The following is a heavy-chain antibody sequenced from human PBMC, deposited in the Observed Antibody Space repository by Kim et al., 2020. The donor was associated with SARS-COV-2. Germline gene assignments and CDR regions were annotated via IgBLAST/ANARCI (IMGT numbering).Heavy chain of an antibody. CDR1: GGSISSSSYY. CDR3: ARLDPAMVHYYYYGMDV. Sequence: SETLSLTCTVSGGSISSSSYYWGWIRQPPGKGLEWIGSIYYSGSTYYNPSLKSRVTISVDTSKNQFSLKLSSVTAADTAVYYCARLDPAMVHYYYYGMDVWGQGTTVTVSS. CDR2: IYYSGST. V-gene: IGHV4-39*01. J-gene: IGHJ6*02. D-gene: IGHD5-18*01.